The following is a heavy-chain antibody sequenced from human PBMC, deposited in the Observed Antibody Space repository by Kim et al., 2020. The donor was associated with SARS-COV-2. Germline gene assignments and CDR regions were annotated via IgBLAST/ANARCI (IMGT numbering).Heavy chain of an antibody. V-gene: IGHV1-3*01. CDR3: ARDGTTRNGGYYFDY. D-gene: IGHD1-1*01. Sequence: QKIQGRVSITRDTSARTVFMELSSLTSEDTAIYYCARDGTTRNGGYYFDYWGQGALVTVSS. J-gene: IGHJ4*01.